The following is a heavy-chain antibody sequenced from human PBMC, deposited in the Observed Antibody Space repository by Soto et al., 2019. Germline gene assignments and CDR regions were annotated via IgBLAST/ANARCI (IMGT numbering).Heavy chain of an antibody. D-gene: IGHD1-26*01. J-gene: IGHJ4*02. V-gene: IGHV3-23*01. Sequence: GGSLRLSCAASGFPFGDHAMHWVRQAPGKGLEWVSAITGRGDTTYYADSVKGRFTVSRDNSKNTLYLQMNSLRAEDTAVYYCASLELPFDYWGQGTLVTVSS. CDR3: ASLELPFDY. CDR1: GFPFGDHA. CDR2: ITGRGDTT.